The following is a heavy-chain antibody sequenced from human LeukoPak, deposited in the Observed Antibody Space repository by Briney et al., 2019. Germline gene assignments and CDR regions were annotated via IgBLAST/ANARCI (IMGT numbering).Heavy chain of an antibody. V-gene: IGHV3-33*01. J-gene: IGHJ4*02. CDR1: GFTFSSYG. CDR2: IWYDGSNK. Sequence: GGSLRLSCAASGFTFSSYGMHWVRQAPGKGLEWVAVIWYDGSNKYYADSVKGRFTISRDNSKNTLYLQMNSLRAEDTAVYYCARDVPTTPEGDYWGQGTLVTVSS. CDR3: ARDVPTTPEGDY. D-gene: IGHD5-12*01.